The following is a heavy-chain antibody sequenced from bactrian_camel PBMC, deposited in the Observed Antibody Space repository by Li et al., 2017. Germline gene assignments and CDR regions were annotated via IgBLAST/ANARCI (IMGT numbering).Heavy chain of an antibody. V-gene: IGHV3S54*01. CDR2: IAAGGRGTT. J-gene: IGHJ4*01. D-gene: IGHD3*01. CDR1: ADVFSVCP. Sequence: VQLVESGGGSVQAGGSLKLSCVASADVFSVCPMGWYRQAPGKEREAVAAIAAGGRGTTHYADPVKGRFTVSQDNAKNALYLQMNSLKPEDTAMYYCAAAKLYCNSGSWWREVLYNYWGQGTQVTVS. CDR3: AAAKLYCNSGSWWREVLYNY.